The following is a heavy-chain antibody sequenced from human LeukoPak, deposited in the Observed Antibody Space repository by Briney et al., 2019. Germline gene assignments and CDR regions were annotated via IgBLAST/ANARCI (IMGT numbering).Heavy chain of an antibody. Sequence: PVASVKVSCKASGGTFSSYAISWVRQAPGQGLEWMGRIIPILGIANYAQKFQGRVTITADKSTSTAYMELSSLRSEDTALYYCARGIRNTVTTAPYFDYWGQGTLVTVSS. CDR1: GGTFSSYA. J-gene: IGHJ4*02. CDR2: IIPILGIA. CDR3: ARGIRNTVTTAPYFDY. D-gene: IGHD4-17*01. V-gene: IGHV1-69*04.